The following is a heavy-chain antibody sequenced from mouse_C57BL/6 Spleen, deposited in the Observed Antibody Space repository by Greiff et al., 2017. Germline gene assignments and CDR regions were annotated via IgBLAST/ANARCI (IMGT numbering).Heavy chain of an antibody. CDR3: ERRRGNDRYFDV. D-gene: IGHD2-2*01. V-gene: IGHV5-16*01. Sequence: DVKLVESEGGLVQPGSSMKLSCTASGFTFSDYYMAWVRQVPEKGLEWVANINYDGSSTYYLDSLKSRFIISRDNAKNILYLQMSSLKSEDTATYYCERRRGNDRYFDVWGTGTTVTVSS. CDR1: GFTFSDYY. CDR2: INYDGSST. J-gene: IGHJ1*03.